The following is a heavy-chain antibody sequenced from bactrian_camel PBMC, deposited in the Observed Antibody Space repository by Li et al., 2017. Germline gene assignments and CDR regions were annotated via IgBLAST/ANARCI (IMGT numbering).Heavy chain of an antibody. D-gene: IGHD5*01. CDR2: ICSIA. V-gene: IGHV3S53*01. CDR1: GFNYPAYC. J-gene: IGHJ4*01. CDR3: AADDRRKNGPCRRGSSVWAAGREYGT. Sequence: HVQLVESGGDSVQAGGSLSLSCVLHGFNYPAYCKGWFRQAPGKEREGVASICSIAVYADSVKGRFTISQNTAKNTLYLQMNSLEPEDTAVYYCAADDRRKNGPCRRGSSVWAAGREYGTWSQGTQVTVS.